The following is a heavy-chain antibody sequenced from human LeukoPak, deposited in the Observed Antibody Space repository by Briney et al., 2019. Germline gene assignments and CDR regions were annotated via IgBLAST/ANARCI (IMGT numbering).Heavy chain of an antibody. CDR3: ARDSGILTGYPFDY. D-gene: IGHD3-9*01. J-gene: IGHJ4*02. CDR1: GGSISSSSYH. V-gene: IGHV4-39*07. Sequence: SETLSLTCTVSGGSISSSSYHWGWIRQPPGKGLEWIGSIYYSGSTYYNPSLKSRVTISVDKSKNQFSLKLSSVTAADTAVYYCARDSGILTGYPFDYWGQGTLVTVSS. CDR2: IYYSGST.